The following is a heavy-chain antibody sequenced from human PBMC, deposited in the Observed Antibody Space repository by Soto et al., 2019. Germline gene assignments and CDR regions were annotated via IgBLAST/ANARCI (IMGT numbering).Heavy chain of an antibody. Sequence: QVQLVQSGAEVKKPGASVKVSCKASGYTFTSYAMHWVRQAPGQRLEWMGWINAGNGNTKYSQKFQGRVTITRDTPGSTAYVELGSRRSEGRGVYYWARVNGADAGPAVVSWGQGTLVTVSS. J-gene: IGHJ4*02. CDR2: INAGNGNT. CDR3: ARVNGADAGPAVVS. V-gene: IGHV1-3*01. D-gene: IGHD2-15*01. CDR1: GYTFTSYA.